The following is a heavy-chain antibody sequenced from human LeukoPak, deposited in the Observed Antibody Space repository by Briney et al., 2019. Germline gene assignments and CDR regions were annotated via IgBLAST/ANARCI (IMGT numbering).Heavy chain of an antibody. V-gene: IGHV3-30-3*01. CDR2: ISYDGSNK. Sequence: GGSLRLSCAASGFTFSSYAMHWVRQAPGKGLEWVAVISYDGSNKYYADSVKGRFTISRDNAKNSLYLQMNSLRVEDTAVYYCARDPHFYGSGSYYPRWFDPWGQGTLVTVSS. CDR1: GFTFSSYA. CDR3: ARDPHFYGSGSYYPRWFDP. J-gene: IGHJ5*02. D-gene: IGHD3-10*01.